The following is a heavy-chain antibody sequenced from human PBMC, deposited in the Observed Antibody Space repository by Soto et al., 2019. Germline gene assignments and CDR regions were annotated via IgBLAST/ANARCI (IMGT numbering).Heavy chain of an antibody. J-gene: IGHJ6*02. Sequence: GSLRLSCAASGFTFSDYYMSWIRQAPGKGLEWVSYISSSSSYTNYADSVKGRFTISRDNAKNSLYLQMNSLRAEDTAVYYCVGAYCSSTSCYPEGYYYYYGMDVWGQGTTVTVSS. V-gene: IGHV3-11*06. CDR3: VGAYCSSTSCYPEGYYYYYGMDV. D-gene: IGHD2-2*01. CDR1: GFTFSDYY. CDR2: ISSSSSYT.